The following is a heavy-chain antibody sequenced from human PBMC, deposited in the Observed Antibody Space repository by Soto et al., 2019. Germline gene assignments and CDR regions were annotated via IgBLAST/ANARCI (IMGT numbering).Heavy chain of an antibody. V-gene: IGHV1-18*01. Sequence: ASVKVSCKASGYTFTSYGISWVRQAPGQGLEWMGWISAYNGNTNYAQKLQGRVTMTTDTSTSTAYMELRSLRSDDTAVYYCARINDYYDSSAFDYWGQGTLVTVSS. CDR3: ARINDYYDSSAFDY. CDR2: ISAYNGNT. J-gene: IGHJ4*02. D-gene: IGHD3-22*01. CDR1: GYTFTSYG.